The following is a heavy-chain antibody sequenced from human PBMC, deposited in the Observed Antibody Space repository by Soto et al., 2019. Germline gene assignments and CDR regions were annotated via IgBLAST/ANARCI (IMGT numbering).Heavy chain of an antibody. CDR3: ASLVVAGFRRDY. CDR2: INPSDGST. Sequence: GASVKVSCKASGYTFTSYYMHWVRQAPGQGLEWMGIINPSDGSTSYAQKFQGRVTITRDTSASTAYMELSSLRSEDTAVYYCASLVVAGFRRDYWGQGTLVTVSS. J-gene: IGHJ4*02. V-gene: IGHV1-46*01. D-gene: IGHD6-19*01. CDR1: GYTFTSYY.